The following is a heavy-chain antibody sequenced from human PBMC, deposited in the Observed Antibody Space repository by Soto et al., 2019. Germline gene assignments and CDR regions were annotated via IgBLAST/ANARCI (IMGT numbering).Heavy chain of an antibody. CDR2: ISYDGSNK. Sequence: GGSLRLSCAASGFTFSSYGMHWVRQAPGKGLEWVAVISYDGSNKYYADSVKGRFTISRDNSKNTLYLQMNSLRAEDTAVYYCAKDRGVYNWNRGWFDPWGQGTLVTVSS. V-gene: IGHV3-30*18. D-gene: IGHD1-20*01. CDR1: GFTFSSYG. J-gene: IGHJ5*02. CDR3: AKDRGVYNWNRGWFDP.